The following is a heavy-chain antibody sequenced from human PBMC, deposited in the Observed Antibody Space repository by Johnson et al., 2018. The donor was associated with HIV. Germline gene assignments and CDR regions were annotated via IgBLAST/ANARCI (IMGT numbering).Heavy chain of an antibody. CDR2: IWYDGSNK. CDR1: GFTFSSYG. V-gene: IGHV3-33*06. D-gene: IGHD3-22*01. Sequence: QVQLVEFGGGVVQPGRSLRLSCAASGFTFSSYGMHWVRQAPGKGLEWVAVIWYDGSNKYYADSVKGRFTISRDNSKNTLYLQMNSLRAEDTAVYYCAKGRSMYYYDSSGWGGAFDIWGQGTMVTVSS. CDR3: AKGRSMYYYDSSGWGGAFDI. J-gene: IGHJ3*02.